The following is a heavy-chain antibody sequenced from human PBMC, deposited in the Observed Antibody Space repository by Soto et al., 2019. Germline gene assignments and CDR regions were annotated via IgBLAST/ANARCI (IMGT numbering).Heavy chain of an antibody. CDR3: ARVRCRGGSCYSTPDY. V-gene: IGHV1-2*02. Sequence: GASVKVSCKASGYTFTGYYMHWVRQAPGQGLEWMGWINPNSGGTNYAQKFQGRVTMTRDTSISTAYMELSRLRSDDTAVYYCARVRCRGGSCYSTPDYRGQGTLVTVS. D-gene: IGHD2-15*01. CDR2: INPNSGGT. CDR1: GYTFTGYY. J-gene: IGHJ4*02.